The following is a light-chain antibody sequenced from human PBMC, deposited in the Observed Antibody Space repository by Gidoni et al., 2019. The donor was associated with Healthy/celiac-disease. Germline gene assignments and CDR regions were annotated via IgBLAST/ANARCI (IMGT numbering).Light chain of an antibody. CDR3: QAWDSRTV. Sequence: SYELTQPPSVSVSPGQTASITCSGDKLVDKYACWYQQKPGQSPVLVIYQDSKRPSGIPERFSGSNSGNTATLTISGTQAMDEADYYSQAWDSRTVFGGRTKLTVL. CDR2: QDS. CDR1: KLVDKY. V-gene: IGLV3-1*01. J-gene: IGLJ2*01.